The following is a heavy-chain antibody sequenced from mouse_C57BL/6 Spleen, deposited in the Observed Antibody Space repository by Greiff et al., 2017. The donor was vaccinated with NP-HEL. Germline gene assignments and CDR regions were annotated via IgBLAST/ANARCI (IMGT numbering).Heavy chain of an antibody. CDR2: INPGSGGT. CDR1: GYAFTNYL. CDR3: ARREGYLLDYAMDY. J-gene: IGHJ4*01. V-gene: IGHV1-54*01. Sequence: VQLQQSGAELVRPGTSVKVSCKASGYAFTNYLIEWVKQRPGQGLEWIGVINPGSGGTNYNEKFKGKATLTADKSSSTAYMQLSSLTSEDSAVYFCARREGYLLDYAMDYWGQGTSVTVSS. D-gene: IGHD1-1*01.